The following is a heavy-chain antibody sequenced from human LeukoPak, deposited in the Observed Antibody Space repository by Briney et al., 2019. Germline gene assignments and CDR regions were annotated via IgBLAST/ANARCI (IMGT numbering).Heavy chain of an antibody. CDR1: GFTFSSYG. CDR3: AREGEQQSYYYMDV. D-gene: IGHD6-13*01. CDR2: IRYDGSNK. J-gene: IGHJ6*03. Sequence: GGSLRLSCAASGFTFSSYGMHWVRQAPGKGLEWVAFIRYDGSNKYYADSVKGRFTISRDNSKNTLYLQMNSLRVEDTAVYYCAREGEQQSYYYMDVWGKGTTVTVSS. V-gene: IGHV3-30*02.